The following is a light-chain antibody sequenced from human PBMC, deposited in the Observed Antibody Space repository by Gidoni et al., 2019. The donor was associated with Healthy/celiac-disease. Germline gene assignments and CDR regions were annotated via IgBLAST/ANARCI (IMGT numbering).Light chain of an antibody. Sequence: DIVMTPSPDSLAVSLGERATINCKSSQSVLYSSNNKNYLAWYQQKPGQPPKLLFYWASTRESGVPDRFSGSGSGTDFTLTISSLQAEDVAVYYCQQYYSTRTFGQGTKVEIK. V-gene: IGKV4-1*01. CDR2: WAS. J-gene: IGKJ1*01. CDR3: QQYYSTRT. CDR1: QSVLYSSNNKNY.